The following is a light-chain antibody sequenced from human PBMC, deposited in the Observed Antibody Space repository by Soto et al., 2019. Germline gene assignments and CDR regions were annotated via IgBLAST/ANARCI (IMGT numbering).Light chain of an antibody. J-gene: IGLJ2*01. CDR3: SSYAGGTSVV. V-gene: IGLV2-23*01. CDR1: SSDVGKYNL. CDR2: EDV. Sequence: SVLTQPASVSGSPGQSITISCTGTSSDVGKYNLVSWYQQHPGKAPKLMIYEDVERPSGISNRFSGSKSGNTASLTISGLRTEDEADYYCSSYAGGTSVVFGGGTKLTVL.